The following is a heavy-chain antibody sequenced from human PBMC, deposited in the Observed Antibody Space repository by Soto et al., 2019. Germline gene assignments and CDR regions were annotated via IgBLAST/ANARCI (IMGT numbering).Heavy chain of an antibody. CDR1: GGSISSGDYY. D-gene: IGHD3-10*01. V-gene: IGHV4-30-4*01. CDR3: ARVRSWGFSYYYYGMDV. Sequence: SATLSLTCTVSGGSISSGDYYWICVRQPPGKVLEWIGYIYYSGSTYYNPSLKSRVTISVDTSKNQFSLKLSSVTAADTAVYYCARVRSWGFSYYYYGMDVWGQGTTVTVSS. CDR2: IYYSGST. J-gene: IGHJ6*02.